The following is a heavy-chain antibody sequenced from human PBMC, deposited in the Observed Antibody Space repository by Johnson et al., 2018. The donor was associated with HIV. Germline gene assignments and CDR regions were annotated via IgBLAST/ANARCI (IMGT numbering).Heavy chain of an antibody. J-gene: IGHJ3*02. D-gene: IGHD5-24*01. CDR3: ARACRDGYTCDAFDI. CDR2: ISYDGSNK. CDR1: GFTFITYA. Sequence: QVQLVESGGGVVQPGRSLRLSCAASGFTFITYAMNWVRQAPGKGLQWVAVISYDGSNKFYADSVRGRFTISRDNSKNTLYLQMNSLRAEDTAVYYCARACRDGYTCDAFDIWGQGTMVTVSS. V-gene: IGHV3-30*14.